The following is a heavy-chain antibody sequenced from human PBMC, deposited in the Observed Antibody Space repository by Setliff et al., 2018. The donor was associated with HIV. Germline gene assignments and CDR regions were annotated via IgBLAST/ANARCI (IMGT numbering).Heavy chain of an antibody. Sequence: PSETLSLTCTVSGGSISSYYWSWIRQPPGKGLEWIGYIYYSGSTNYNPSLKSRVTISVDTSKNQFSLKLSSVTAADTAVYYCARGRDPFDSSGLFHRNYFDYWGQGSLVTVSS. CDR2: IYYSGST. CDR1: GGSISSYY. D-gene: IGHD3-22*01. CDR3: ARGRDPFDSSGLFHRNYFDY. V-gene: IGHV4-59*01. J-gene: IGHJ4*02.